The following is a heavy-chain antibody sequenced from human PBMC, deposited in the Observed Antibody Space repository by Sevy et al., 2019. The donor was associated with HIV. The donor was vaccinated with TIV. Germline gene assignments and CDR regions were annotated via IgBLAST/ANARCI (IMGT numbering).Heavy chain of an antibody. V-gene: IGHV3-23*01. CDR3: GKSGQWLVRRAFDI. CDR2: ISGSGGST. J-gene: IGHJ3*02. D-gene: IGHD6-19*01. Sequence: GGSLRLSCAASGFTFSSYAMSWVRQAPGKGLEWVSAISGSGGSTYYADSVKGRFTISRDTSKNTLYLQMNSLRAEDTAVYYWGKSGQWLVRRAFDIWGQGTMVTVSS. CDR1: GFTFSSYA.